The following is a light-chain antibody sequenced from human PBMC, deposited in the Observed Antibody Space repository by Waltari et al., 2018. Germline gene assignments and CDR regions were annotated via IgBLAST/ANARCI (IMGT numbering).Light chain of an antibody. CDR3: QTWDPDTVV. CDR1: SEHSAYA. V-gene: IGLV4-69*01. CDR2: IAGGGGH. Sequence: QLAVTQSPSASASLGASVKLTCTLSSEHSAYAIAWHQHQPETGPRFLMKIAGGGGHTKGDGIPDRFSGFSSGAERYLTISSLQYEDEAAYYCQTWDPDTVVFGGGTKLTV. J-gene: IGLJ2*01.